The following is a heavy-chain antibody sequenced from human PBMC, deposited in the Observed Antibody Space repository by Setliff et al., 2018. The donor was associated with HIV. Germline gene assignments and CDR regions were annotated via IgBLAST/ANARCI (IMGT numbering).Heavy chain of an antibody. CDR2: TYYRSKWYK. CDR1: GDSVSSNSGS. Sequence: SQTLSLTCAISGDSVSSNSGSWNWIRQSPSRGLEWMGRTYYRSKWYKQYAVSLKSRISINPDTSKNQFSLQLNSVTPEDTAVYYWVRENDLLDAFDIWGQGTMVTVSS. V-gene: IGHV6-1*01. J-gene: IGHJ3*02. CDR3: VRENDLLDAFDI. D-gene: IGHD1-1*01.